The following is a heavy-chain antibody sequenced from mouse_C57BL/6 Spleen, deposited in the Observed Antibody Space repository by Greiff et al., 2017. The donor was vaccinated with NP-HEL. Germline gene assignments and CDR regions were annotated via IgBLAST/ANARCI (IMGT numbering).Heavy chain of an antibody. J-gene: IGHJ4*01. D-gene: IGHD1-1*01. V-gene: IGHV5-4*03. Sequence: EVMLVESGGGLVKPGGSLKLSCAASGFTFSSYAMSWVRQTPEKRLEWVATISDGGSYTYYPDNVKGRFTISRDNAKNNLYLQMSHLKSEDTAMYYCARGEAVVAPYAMDYWGQGTSVTVSS. CDR1: GFTFSSYA. CDR3: ARGEAVVAPYAMDY. CDR2: ISDGGSYT.